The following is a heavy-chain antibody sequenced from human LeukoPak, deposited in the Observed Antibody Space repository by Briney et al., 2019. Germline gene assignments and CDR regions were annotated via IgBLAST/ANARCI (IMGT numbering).Heavy chain of an antibody. CDR2: IYHSGST. V-gene: IGHV4-38-2*02. CDR3: AGTYSLYDAFDI. Sequence: SETLSLTCTVSGYSISSGFYWGWIRQPPGKGLEWIGNIYHSGSTYYNPSLKSRVTISVDTSKNQFPLKLISVTAADTAVYYCAGTYSLYDAFDIWGQGTMVTVSS. CDR1: GYSISSGFY. D-gene: IGHD1-26*01. J-gene: IGHJ3*02.